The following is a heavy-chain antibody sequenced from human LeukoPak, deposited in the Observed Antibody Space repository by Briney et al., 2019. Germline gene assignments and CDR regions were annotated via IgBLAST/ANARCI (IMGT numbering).Heavy chain of an antibody. V-gene: IGHV3-23*01. Sequence: GGSLRLSCAASGFTFSSYAMSWVRQAPGKGLEWVSAISGSGGSTYYADSVKGRFTISRDNSKNTLYLQMNSLRAEDTAVYYCAKDRRMITFGGVIVKSPADYWGQGTLVTVSS. CDR1: GFTFSSYA. J-gene: IGHJ4*02. CDR3: AKDRRMITFGGVIVKSPADY. D-gene: IGHD3-16*02. CDR2: ISGSGGST.